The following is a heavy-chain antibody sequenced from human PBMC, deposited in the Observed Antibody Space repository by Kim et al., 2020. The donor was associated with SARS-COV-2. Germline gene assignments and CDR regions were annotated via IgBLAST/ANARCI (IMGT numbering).Heavy chain of an antibody. D-gene: IGHD6-13*01. CDR1: GGSISSTNSW. Sequence: SETLSLTCTVSGGSISSTNSWWSWIRQHPGKGLEWIGYISYTGTAYYNPSLKSRPIMSVDTSNNQFSLILNSVTAADTAMYYCAKDHTSGSWYGLDYWGQGILVPSPQ. J-gene: IGHJ4*02. V-gene: IGHV4-31*03. CDR3: AKDHTSGSWYGLDY. CDR2: ISYTGTA.